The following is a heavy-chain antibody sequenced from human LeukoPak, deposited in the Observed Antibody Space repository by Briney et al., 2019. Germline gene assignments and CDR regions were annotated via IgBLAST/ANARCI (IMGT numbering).Heavy chain of an antibody. CDR3: ARDHYSGSYFDY. D-gene: IGHD1-26*01. Sequence: SETLSLTCTVSGGSISSYYWSWIRQPPGKGLEWIGYTYYSGSTNYNPSLKSRVTISVDTSKNQFSLKLSSVTAADTAVYYCARDHYSGSYFDYWGQGTLVTVSS. CDR1: GGSISSYY. V-gene: IGHV4-59*01. J-gene: IGHJ4*02. CDR2: TYYSGST.